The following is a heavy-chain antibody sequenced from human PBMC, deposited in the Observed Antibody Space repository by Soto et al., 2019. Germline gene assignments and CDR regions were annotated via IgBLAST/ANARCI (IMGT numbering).Heavy chain of an antibody. Sequence: PSETLSLTCTVSGGSISSGGYYWSWIRQHPGKGLEWIGYIYYSGSTYYNPSLKSRVTISVDTSKNQFSLKLSSVTAADTAVYYCARGXFIAAAGTIYYYYGMDVWGQGTTVTVSS. CDR3: ARGXFIAAAGTIYYYYGMDV. D-gene: IGHD6-13*01. J-gene: IGHJ6*02. V-gene: IGHV4-31*03. CDR2: IYYSGST. CDR1: GGSISSGGYY.